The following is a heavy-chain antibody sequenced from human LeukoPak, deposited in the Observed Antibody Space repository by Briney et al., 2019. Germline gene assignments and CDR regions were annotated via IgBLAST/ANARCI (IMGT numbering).Heavy chain of an antibody. V-gene: IGHV1-8*03. J-gene: IGHJ4*02. CDR2: MNPNSGNT. Sequence: RASVKVSCKASGYTFTSYDINWVRQATGQGLEWMGWMNPNSGNTGYAQKFQGRVTITRNTSISTAYMELSRLRSDDTAVYYCARDERYDSSGYPFDYWGQGTLVTVSS. CDR3: ARDERYDSSGYPFDY. CDR1: GYTFTSYD. D-gene: IGHD3-22*01.